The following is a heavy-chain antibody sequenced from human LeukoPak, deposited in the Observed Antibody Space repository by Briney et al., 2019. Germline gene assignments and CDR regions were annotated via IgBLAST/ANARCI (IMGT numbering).Heavy chain of an antibody. Sequence: QPGGSLRLSCAASGFTFSSYAMHWVRRAPGEGLEYVSAITSNGGNTYYANSVKGRFTISRDNSKNTLYLQMGSLRVEDMAVYYCARSRAFDIWGQGTLVTVSS. V-gene: IGHV3-64*01. CDR2: ITSNGGNT. CDR3: ARSRAFDI. CDR1: GFTFSSYA. J-gene: IGHJ3*02.